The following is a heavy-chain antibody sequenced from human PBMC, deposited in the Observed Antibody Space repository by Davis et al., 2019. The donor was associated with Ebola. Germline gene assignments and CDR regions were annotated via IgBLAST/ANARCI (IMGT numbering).Heavy chain of an antibody. CDR3: LRGRDGYRMVDY. V-gene: IGHV4-39*07. J-gene: IGHJ4*02. CDR2: VYSSGTT. CDR1: DASLPTRFYY. Sequence: SDTLSPPCNVPDASLPTRFYYCGWPRHSPVNGLEWICCVYSSGTTYYNPSRKSRVTILTERSKNKFSLHVDSVTAADSAVYFCLRGRDGYRMVDYWGRRALVTVSS. D-gene: IGHD5-24*01.